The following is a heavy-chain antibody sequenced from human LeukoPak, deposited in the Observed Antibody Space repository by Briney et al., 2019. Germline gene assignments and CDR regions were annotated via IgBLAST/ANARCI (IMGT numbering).Heavy chain of an antibody. CDR2: IYSGGST. Sequence: PGGSLRLSCAASGFTVSSNYMSWVRQAPGKGLEWVSVIYSGGSTYYADSVKGRFTISRDNSKNTLYLQMNSLRAEDTAVYYCARAFNDGAYYDSSGYYNDYWGQGTLVTVSS. CDR3: ARAFNDGAYYDSSGYYNDY. V-gene: IGHV3-66*01. D-gene: IGHD3-22*01. J-gene: IGHJ4*02. CDR1: GFTVSSNY.